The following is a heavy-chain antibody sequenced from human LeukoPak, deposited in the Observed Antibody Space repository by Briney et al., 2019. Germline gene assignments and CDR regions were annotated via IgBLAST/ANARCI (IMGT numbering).Heavy chain of an antibody. Sequence: PSEILSLTCTVSGGSISSYYWSWIRQPPGKGLEWIGYTYYSGSTNYNPSLKSRVTISVDTSKNQFSLKLSSVTAADTAVYYCARQVAAAGAYTNFDYWGQGTLVTVSS. CDR1: GGSISSYY. D-gene: IGHD6-13*01. CDR3: ARQVAAAGAYTNFDY. CDR2: TYYSGST. J-gene: IGHJ4*02. V-gene: IGHV4-59*08.